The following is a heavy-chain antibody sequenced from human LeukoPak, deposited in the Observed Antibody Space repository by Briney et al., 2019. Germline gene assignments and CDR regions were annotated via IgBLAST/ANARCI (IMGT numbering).Heavy chain of an antibody. Sequence: PGGSLRLSCVASGFTFSAYGMHWVRQAPGKGLEWVSSITSSSSYIYYADSVKGRFTISRDNAKNSLYLQINSLRAEDTAVYYCARDPYSGGYGDYYYYYMDVWGKGTTVTISS. V-gene: IGHV3-21*01. D-gene: IGHD1-26*01. J-gene: IGHJ6*03. CDR2: ITSSSSYI. CDR3: ARDPYSGGYGDYYYYYMDV. CDR1: GFTFSAYG.